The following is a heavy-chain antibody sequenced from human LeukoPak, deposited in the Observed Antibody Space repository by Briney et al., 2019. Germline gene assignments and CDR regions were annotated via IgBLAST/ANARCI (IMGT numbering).Heavy chain of an antibody. J-gene: IGHJ4*02. V-gene: IGHV3-53*01. CDR2: LYSDGNT. D-gene: IGHD1-14*01. CDR1: GFTVITND. Sequence: GGSLKLACAASGFTVITNDMTWVRQAPGKGLEWVSVLYSDGNTKYADSVQGRFTISRDNSKNTLYLEMNSLSPDDTAVYYCARGVEPLAANTLAYWGQGTLVTVSS. CDR3: ARGVEPLAANTLAY.